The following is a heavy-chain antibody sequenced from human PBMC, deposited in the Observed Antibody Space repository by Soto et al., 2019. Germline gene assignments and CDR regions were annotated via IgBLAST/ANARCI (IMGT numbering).Heavy chain of an antibody. D-gene: IGHD6-6*01. CDR1: GFTFSSYS. J-gene: IGHJ4*02. V-gene: IGHV3-21*01. CDR3: ARDLEYSSSVVDY. CDR2: ISSSSSYI. Sequence: PGGSLRLSCAASGFTFSSYSMNWVRQAPGKGLEWVSSISSSSSYIYYADSVKGRFTISRDNAKNSLYLQMNSLRAEDTAVYYCARDLEYSSSVVDYWGQGTLVTVSS.